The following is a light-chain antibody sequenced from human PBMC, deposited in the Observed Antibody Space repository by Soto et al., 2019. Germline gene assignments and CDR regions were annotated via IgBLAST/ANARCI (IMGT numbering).Light chain of an antibody. J-gene: IGKJ4*01. V-gene: IGKV3-11*01. Sequence: EIVLTQSPATLSLSPGQRATLSCSASQSVTSYLAWYQQKPGQAPRLLIYDASNRATDIPGRFSGSGSGTDFTLTISSLEPEDFAVYYCQQRSNWPLTFGGGTKVEIK. CDR2: DAS. CDR1: QSVTSY. CDR3: QQRSNWPLT.